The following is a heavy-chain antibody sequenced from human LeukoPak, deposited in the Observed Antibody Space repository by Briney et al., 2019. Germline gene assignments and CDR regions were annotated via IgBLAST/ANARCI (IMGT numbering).Heavy chain of an antibody. J-gene: IGHJ4*02. D-gene: IGHD3-10*01. CDR3: ARTRHYYGLGSYHKPFDY. CDR2: INHSGST. Sequence: SETLSLTCTVSGYSISSGYYWSWIRQPPGKGPEWIGEINHSGSTNYNPSLKSRVTISVDTSKNQFSLKLSSVTAADTAVYYCARTRHYYGLGSYHKPFDYWGQGTLVTVSS. CDR1: GYSISSGYY. V-gene: IGHV4-38-2*02.